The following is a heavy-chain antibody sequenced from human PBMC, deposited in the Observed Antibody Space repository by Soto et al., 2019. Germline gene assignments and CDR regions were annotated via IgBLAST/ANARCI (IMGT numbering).Heavy chain of an antibody. CDR3: AREGSRVGYFDY. CDR1: GGSISSGGYY. Sequence: QVQLQESGPGLAKPSQTLSLTCTVSGGSISSGGYYWSWIRQHPGKGLEWIGYIYYSGSTYYNPSLKSRLTISVDTSKNQFSLKLSSVTAADTAVYYCAREGSRVGYFDYWGQGTLVTVSS. D-gene: IGHD1-26*01. V-gene: IGHV4-31*03. J-gene: IGHJ4*02. CDR2: IYYSGST.